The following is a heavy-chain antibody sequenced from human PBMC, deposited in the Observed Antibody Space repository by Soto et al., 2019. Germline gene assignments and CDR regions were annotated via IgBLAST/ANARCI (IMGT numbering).Heavy chain of an antibody. Sequence: QVQLQESGPGLVKPSQTLSLTCTVSGGSISSSGYYWSWIRQHPGKGLEWIGYIYDSGSTYYNPSLKSRVTILVDTSKTQFSLKVSSVTAADTAVYYCAREEGGGYDHRWFDPWGQGTLVTVSS. CDR2: IYDSGST. CDR3: AREEGGGYDHRWFDP. J-gene: IGHJ5*02. D-gene: IGHD5-12*01. V-gene: IGHV4-31*03. CDR1: GGSISSSGYY.